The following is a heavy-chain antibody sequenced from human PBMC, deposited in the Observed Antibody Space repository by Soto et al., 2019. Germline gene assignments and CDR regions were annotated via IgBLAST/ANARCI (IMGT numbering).Heavy chain of an antibody. CDR3: ARDRTHFDSSAYYSGLDV. CDR1: GASINSYY. J-gene: IGHJ6*02. Sequence: SETLSLTCTVSGASINSYYWNWIRQPPGKGLEWIGYIYYSGSTTYNPSLKTRVTISVDRSKNQFSLKLTSVTAADTAVYYCARDRTHFDSSAYYSGLDVWGQGTTVTGSS. D-gene: IGHD3-22*01. V-gene: IGHV4-59*13. CDR2: IYYSGST.